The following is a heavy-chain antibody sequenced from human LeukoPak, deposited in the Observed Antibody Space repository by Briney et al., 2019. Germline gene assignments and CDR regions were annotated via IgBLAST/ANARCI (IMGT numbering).Heavy chain of an antibody. J-gene: IGHJ4*02. V-gene: IGHV3-7*01. D-gene: IGHD3-22*01. CDR3: ARDRDGYPY. Sequence: AGSLRLSCAASGFTFSSFWMSWVRQAPGKGLEWVANIKPDGSEKNYVDSVKGRFTVSRDNPKNSVYLQMNSLRAEDTAVYYCARDRDGYPYWGQGTLVTVSS. CDR1: GFTFSSFW. CDR2: IKPDGSEK.